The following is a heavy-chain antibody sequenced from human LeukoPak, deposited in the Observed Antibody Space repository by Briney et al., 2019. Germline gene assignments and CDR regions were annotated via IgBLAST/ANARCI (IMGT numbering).Heavy chain of an antibody. Sequence: SQTLSLTCAISGDSVSSNSAAWNWIRQSPSRGLEWLGRTYYRSKWYNDYAVSVKSRITINPDTSKNQFSLQLNSVTPEDTAVYYCARGVRYNWNYVHWFDPWGQGTLVTVSS. D-gene: IGHD1-7*01. V-gene: IGHV6-1*01. CDR3: ARGVRYNWNYVHWFDP. CDR1: GDSVSSNSAA. J-gene: IGHJ5*02. CDR2: TYYRSKWYN.